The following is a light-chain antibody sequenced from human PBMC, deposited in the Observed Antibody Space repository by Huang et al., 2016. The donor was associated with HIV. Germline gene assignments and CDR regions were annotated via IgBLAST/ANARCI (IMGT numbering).Light chain of an antibody. CDR2: GAF. CDR3: LQHHTYPYT. CDR1: QDINNY. V-gene: IGKV1-17*03. Sequence: DIEMTQSPSAMSASVGDRVTISCRASQDINNYLAWFQQKPGKVPKRLIYGAFNLQRGVPSRFSGSGSETEFTLTISNLQPEGFATYYCLQHHTYPYTFGQGTKLDVK. J-gene: IGKJ2*01.